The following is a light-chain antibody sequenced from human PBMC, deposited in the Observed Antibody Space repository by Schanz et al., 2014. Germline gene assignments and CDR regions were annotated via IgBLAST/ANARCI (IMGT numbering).Light chain of an antibody. Sequence: QSALTQPASMSGSPGQSITISCNGSSSDIGGYDYVSWYRQYPGKAPKLMIYDVFNRPSGVSNRFSGSKSGNTASLTISGLQAEDEADYYCCSYAGRPWVFGGGTKLTVL. V-gene: IGLV2-14*01. CDR2: DVF. CDR3: CSYAGRPWV. J-gene: IGLJ3*02. CDR1: SSDIGGYDY.